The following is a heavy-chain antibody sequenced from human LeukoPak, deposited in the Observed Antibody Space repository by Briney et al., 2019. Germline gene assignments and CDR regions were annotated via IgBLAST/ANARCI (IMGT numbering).Heavy chain of an antibody. V-gene: IGHV3-7*01. D-gene: IGHD2-15*01. CDR3: ARDGGSIGIVVVVTATPDV. J-gene: IGHJ6*04. CDR2: IKQDGSEK. Sequence: GGSLRLSCAASGFTFSSYWMSWVRQAPGKGLEWVANIKQDGSEKYYVDSVKGRFTISRDNAKNSLYLQMNSLRAEDTAVYYCARDGGSIGIVVVVTATPDVWGKGTTVTVSS. CDR1: GFTFSSYW.